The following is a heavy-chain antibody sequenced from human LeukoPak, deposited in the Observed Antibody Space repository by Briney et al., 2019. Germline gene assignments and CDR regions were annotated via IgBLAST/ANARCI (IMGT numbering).Heavy chain of an antibody. Sequence: SVKVSCKASGCTFSSYAISWVRQAPGQGLEWMGRIIPILGIANYAQKFQGRVTITADKSTSTAYMELSSLRSEDTAVYYCAREADDYGSGDAPFDPWGQGTLVTVSS. J-gene: IGHJ5*02. CDR1: GCTFSSYA. CDR2: IIPILGIA. D-gene: IGHD3-10*01. CDR3: AREADDYGSGDAPFDP. V-gene: IGHV1-69*04.